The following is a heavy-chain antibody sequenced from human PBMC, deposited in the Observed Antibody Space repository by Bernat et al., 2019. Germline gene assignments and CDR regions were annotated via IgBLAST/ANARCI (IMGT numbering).Heavy chain of an antibody. CDR1: GGSISSSVYY. D-gene: IGHD5-18*01. Sequence: QLQLQESGPGLVKPSETLSLTCTVSGGSISSSVYYWGWIRQPPGKGLEWIASIFYSGATYYNPSLKSRVTISVGTSKNQFSLKLSSVPAADTAVYYCARDRIQLSYYYYGMDVWGQGTTVTVSS. V-gene: IGHV4-39*02. CDR2: IFYSGAT. J-gene: IGHJ6*02. CDR3: ARDRIQLSYYYYGMDV.